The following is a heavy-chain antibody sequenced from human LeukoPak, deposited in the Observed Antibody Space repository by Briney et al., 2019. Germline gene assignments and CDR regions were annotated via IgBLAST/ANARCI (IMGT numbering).Heavy chain of an antibody. CDR3: ARGTCYYYGMDV. D-gene: IGHD3/OR15-3a*01. CDR1: GGSISSYY. V-gene: IGHV4-59*12. CDR2: IDYSGST. J-gene: IGHJ6*02. Sequence: SETLSLTCTVSGGSISSYYWSWIRQPPGEGLEWIGYIDYSGSTNYNASLKSRGTISVDTSKNQFSLKLSSVTAADTAVYYCARGTCYYYGMDVWGQGTTVTVSS.